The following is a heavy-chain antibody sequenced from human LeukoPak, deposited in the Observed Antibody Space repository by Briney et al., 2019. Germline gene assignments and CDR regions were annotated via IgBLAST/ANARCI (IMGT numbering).Heavy chain of an antibody. Sequence: SETLSLTRTVSSGSIRSSSYYWGWIRQPPGKGLEWIGSINYSGSTYYNPSLKSRVAIAVDTSKNQFSLNLSSVTATDTAVYYCARDEADRSSAMGFDYWGQGTLVTVSS. CDR3: ARDEADRSSAMGFDY. CDR2: INYSGST. D-gene: IGHD6-25*01. J-gene: IGHJ4*02. CDR1: SGSIRSSSYY. V-gene: IGHV4-39*02.